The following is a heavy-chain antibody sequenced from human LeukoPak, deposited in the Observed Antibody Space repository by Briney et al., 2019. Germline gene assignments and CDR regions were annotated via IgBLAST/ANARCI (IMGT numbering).Heavy chain of an antibody. D-gene: IGHD6-6*01. CDR1: GFTFGNYW. V-gene: IGHV3-7*01. CDR3: ARWATSFDL. CDR2: IKQDGSDK. Sequence: GGSLRLSCAASGFTFGNYWMSWVRQAPGKGLEWVANIKQDGSDKYNVDSVTGRFTISRDNAKNSLYLQMNSLRAEDTAVYYCARWATSFDLWGQGTLVTVSS. J-gene: IGHJ4*02.